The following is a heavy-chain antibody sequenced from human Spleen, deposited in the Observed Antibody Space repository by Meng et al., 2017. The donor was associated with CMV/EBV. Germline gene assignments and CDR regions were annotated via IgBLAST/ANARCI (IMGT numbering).Heavy chain of an antibody. V-gene: IGHV1-18*01. CDR2: ISAYNGNT. CDR1: GYTFYTLG. Sequence: SCKASGYTFYTLGISWVRQAPGQGLEWMGWISAYNGNTKNAQKFQGRVTMTTDTSTSTAYMELRSLTADDTAVYYCARDREAFNWLDPWGQGTLVTVSS. CDR3: ARDREAFNWLDP. J-gene: IGHJ5*02.